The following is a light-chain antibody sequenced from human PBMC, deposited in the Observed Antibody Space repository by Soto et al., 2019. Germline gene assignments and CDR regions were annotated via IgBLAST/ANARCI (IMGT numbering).Light chain of an antibody. J-gene: IGKJ5*01. CDR1: QGINTF. Sequence: IKLTQSPSSLSAPFGARVTITCRASQGINTFLAWYQQKAGKAPKLLIYAASTLQSGVPSRFSGSGSGTDFTLTIGSLQAGDFATYYCQQLNSYPITFGQGTRLEIK. CDR2: AAS. V-gene: IGKV1-9*01. CDR3: QQLNSYPIT.